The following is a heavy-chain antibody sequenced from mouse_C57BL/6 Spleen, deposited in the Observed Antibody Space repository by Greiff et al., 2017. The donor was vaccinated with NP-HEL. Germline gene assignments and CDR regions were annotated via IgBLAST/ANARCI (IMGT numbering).Heavy chain of an antibody. Sequence: LQESGAELVRPGSSVKLSCKDSYFAFMASAMHWVKQRPGHGLEWIGAFSMYSDATEYSENFKGKATLTANTSSSTAYMELSSLTSEDSAVYYFARSDHGNPKGFAYWGQGTLLTVSA. D-gene: IGHD2-1*01. CDR3: ARSDHGNPKGFAY. CDR2: FSMYSDAT. J-gene: IGHJ3*01. V-gene: IGHV1-49*01. CDR1: YFAFMASA.